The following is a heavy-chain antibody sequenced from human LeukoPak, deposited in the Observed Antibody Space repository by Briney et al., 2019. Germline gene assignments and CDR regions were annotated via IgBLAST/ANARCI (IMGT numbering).Heavy chain of an antibody. J-gene: IGHJ4*02. CDR2: ISGSGGST. CDR1: GFTFSSYA. V-gene: IGHV3-23*01. D-gene: IGHD1-26*01. CDR3: AKGGKWDVTPFDY. Sequence: PGGSLRPSCAASGFTFSSYAMSWVRQAPGKGLEWVSAISGSGGSTYYAESVKGRFTISRDNSKNTLYLQMNNLRAEDTAVYYCAKGGKWDVTPFDYWGQGTLVTVSS.